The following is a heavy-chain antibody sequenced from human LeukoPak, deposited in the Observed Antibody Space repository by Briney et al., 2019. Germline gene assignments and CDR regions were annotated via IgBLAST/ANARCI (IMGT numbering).Heavy chain of an antibody. V-gene: IGHV3-21*01. Sequence: PGGSLRLSCAASGFTFSSYSMNWVRQAPGKGLEWVSSISSSSSYIYYADSVKGRFTISRDNAKNSLYLQMNSLRAEDTAVYYCARRGSGYCSSTSCPGAFDIWGQGTMVTVSS. CDR1: GFTFSSYS. D-gene: IGHD2-2*01. J-gene: IGHJ3*02. CDR2: ISSSSSYI. CDR3: ARRGSGYCSSTSCPGAFDI.